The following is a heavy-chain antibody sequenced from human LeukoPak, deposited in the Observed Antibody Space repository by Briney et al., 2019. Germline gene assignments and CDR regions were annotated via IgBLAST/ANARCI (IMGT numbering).Heavy chain of an antibody. Sequence: GGSLRLSCAASGFTFSSYAMSWVRQAPGKGLEWVSYISISGSTIYYADSVKGRFTVSRDNAKNSLYLQMNSLRAEDTAVYYCAREKIRSGSYELDYWGQGTLVTVSS. CDR3: AREKIRSGSYELDY. D-gene: IGHD3-10*01. CDR2: ISISGSTI. CDR1: GFTFSSYA. V-gene: IGHV3-48*03. J-gene: IGHJ4*02.